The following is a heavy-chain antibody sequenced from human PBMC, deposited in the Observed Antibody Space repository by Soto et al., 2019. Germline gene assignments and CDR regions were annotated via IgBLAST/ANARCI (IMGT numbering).Heavy chain of an antibody. CDR3: ARERAGYGDYDYYGMDV. D-gene: IGHD4-17*01. CDR1: GFTFSSYE. Sequence: PGGSLRLSCAASGFTFSSYEMNWVRQAPGKGLEWVSYISSSGSTIYYADSVKGRFTISRDNAKNSLYLQMNSLRAEDTAVYYCARERAGYGDYDYYGMDVWGQGTTVTVSS. J-gene: IGHJ6*02. V-gene: IGHV3-48*03. CDR2: ISSSGSTI.